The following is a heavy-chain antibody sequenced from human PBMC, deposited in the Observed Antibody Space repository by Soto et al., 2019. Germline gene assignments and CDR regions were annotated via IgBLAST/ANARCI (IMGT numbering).Heavy chain of an antibody. CDR3: ARVTAMVYYFDY. V-gene: IGHV3-30-3*01. D-gene: IGHD5-18*01. J-gene: IGHJ4*02. CDR1: GFTFSSYA. Sequence: QVQLVESGGGVVQPGRSLRLSCAASGFTFSSYAMHWVRQAPGKGLEWVAVISDDGSNKYYADSVKGRFTISRDNSKNTLYLQMNSLRAEDTAVYYCARVTAMVYYFDYWGQGTLVTVSS. CDR2: ISDDGSNK.